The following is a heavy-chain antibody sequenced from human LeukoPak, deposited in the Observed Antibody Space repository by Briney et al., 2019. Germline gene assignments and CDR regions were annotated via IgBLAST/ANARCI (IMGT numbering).Heavy chain of an antibody. D-gene: IGHD3-22*01. CDR1: GGSISSGGYS. CDR3: ARGSTYYESSGQVPFDY. J-gene: IGHJ4*02. CDR2: IYHSGST. Sequence: PSETLSLTCAVSGGSISSGGYSWSWIRQPPGKGLEWIGEIYHSGSTNYNPSLKSRVTISVDKSKNQFSLKLSSVTAADTAVYYCARGSTYYESSGQVPFDYWGQGTLVTVSS. V-gene: IGHV4-30-2*01.